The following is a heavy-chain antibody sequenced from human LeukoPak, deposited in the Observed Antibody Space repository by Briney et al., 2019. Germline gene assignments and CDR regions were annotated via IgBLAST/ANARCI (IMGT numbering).Heavy chain of an antibody. CDR3: APPGITKD. CDR1: GFTFSSYA. Sequence: GGSLRLSCAASGFTFSSYAMHWVRQAPGKGLEWVAVISYDGSNKYYADSVKGRFTISRDNAKNTLYLQMNSLRAEDTAVYYCAPPGITKDWGQGTLVTVSS. J-gene: IGHJ4*02. CDR2: ISYDGSNK. D-gene: IGHD3-10*01. V-gene: IGHV3-30-3*01.